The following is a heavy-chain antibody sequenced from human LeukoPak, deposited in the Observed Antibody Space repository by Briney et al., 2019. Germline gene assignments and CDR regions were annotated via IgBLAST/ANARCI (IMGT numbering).Heavy chain of an antibody. CDR1: GGSISSYY. V-gene: IGHV4-59*08. CDR3: ARHNTDAFDI. CDR2: IYYSGST. J-gene: IGHJ3*02. Sequence: SETLSLTCTVSGGSISSYYWSWIRQPPGKGLEWIGYIYYSGSTNYNPSLKSRVTISVDTSKNQFSLKLSSVTAADTAVYYCARHNTDAFDIWGQGTMVTVSS.